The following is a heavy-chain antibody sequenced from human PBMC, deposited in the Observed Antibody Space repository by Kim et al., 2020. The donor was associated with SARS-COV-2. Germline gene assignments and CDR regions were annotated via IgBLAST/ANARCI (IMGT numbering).Heavy chain of an antibody. V-gene: IGHV3-7*03. Sequence: GGSLRLSCAASGFTFSSYWMSWVRQAPGKGLEWVANIKQDGRENYYVYSVKGQFTISRDNDKNSRYLQMNIRRAEDAAVYYCARDHAYNWSYVMGFDIWGDGTTVSVSS. CDR1: GFTFSSYW. D-gene: IGHD1-7*01. CDR2: IKQDGREN. J-gene: IGHJ3*02. CDR3: ARDHAYNWSYVMGFDI.